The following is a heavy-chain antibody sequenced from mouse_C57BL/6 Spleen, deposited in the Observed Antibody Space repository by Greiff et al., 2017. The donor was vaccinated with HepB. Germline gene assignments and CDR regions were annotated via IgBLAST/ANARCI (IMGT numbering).Heavy chain of an antibody. D-gene: IGHD2-14*01. V-gene: IGHV1-58*01. Sequence: EVQLQQSGAELVRPGASVKMSCKTSGYTFTSYGINWVKQRPGQGLEWIGYINIGNGYTEYNEKFKGKATLTADTSSSTAYMQPSSLTSEDSAIYFCARVGIGDASPVYWGQGTLVTVSA. CDR2: INIGNGYT. CDR3: ARVGIGDASPVY. CDR1: GYTFTSYG. J-gene: IGHJ3*01.